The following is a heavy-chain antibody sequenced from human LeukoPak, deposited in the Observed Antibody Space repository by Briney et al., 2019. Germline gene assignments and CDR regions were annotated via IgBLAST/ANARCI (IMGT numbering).Heavy chain of an antibody. Sequence: SVKVSCKASGGTFSSYAIGWVRQAPGQGLEWMGGIIPIFGTANYAQKFQGRVTITADESTSTAYMELSSLRSEDTAVYYCARELLVAAYFDYWGQGTLVTVSS. V-gene: IGHV1-69*01. CDR1: GGTFSSYA. J-gene: IGHJ4*02. CDR2: IIPIFGTA. D-gene: IGHD2-15*01. CDR3: ARELLVAAYFDY.